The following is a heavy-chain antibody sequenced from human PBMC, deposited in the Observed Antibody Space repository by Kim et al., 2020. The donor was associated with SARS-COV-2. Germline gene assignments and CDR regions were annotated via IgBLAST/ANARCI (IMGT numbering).Heavy chain of an antibody. Sequence: KRRFTITRDNSETTLYLQLNSLRPEDTAVYYCAKALLRGVNFYYYGMDVWGQGTTVTVSS. V-gene: IGHV3-30*02. D-gene: IGHD3-10*01. J-gene: IGHJ6*02. CDR3: AKALLRGVNFYYYGMDV.